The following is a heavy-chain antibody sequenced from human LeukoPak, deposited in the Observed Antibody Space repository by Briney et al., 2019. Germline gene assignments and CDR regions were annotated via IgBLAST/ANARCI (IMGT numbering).Heavy chain of an antibody. J-gene: IGHJ2*01. D-gene: IGHD5-18*01. CDR1: GGSFTTYS. Sequence: SETLSLTCTVSGGSFTTYSWSWIRQPPGKGLDWIGDVHSNGNTNYNPSLKNRVTMSIDTSRDQFSLTLTSVTAADTAIFYCARRIQLWSDWHFDLWGRGTLVTVSS. CDR3: ARRIQLWSDWHFDL. CDR2: VHSNGNT. V-gene: IGHV4-4*08.